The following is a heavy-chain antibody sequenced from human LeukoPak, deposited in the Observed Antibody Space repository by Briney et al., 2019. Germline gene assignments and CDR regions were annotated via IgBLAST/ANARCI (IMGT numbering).Heavy chain of an antibody. Sequence: GGPLRLSCAASGFTFSSYWMSWVRQAPGKGLEWVANIKQDGSEKYYVDSVKGRFTISRDNAKNSLYLQMNSLRAEDTAVYYCARDLGYCSSTSCSGGDYWGQGTLVTVSS. J-gene: IGHJ4*02. CDR1: GFTFSSYW. CDR3: ARDLGYCSSTSCSGGDY. V-gene: IGHV3-7*01. D-gene: IGHD2-2*01. CDR2: IKQDGSEK.